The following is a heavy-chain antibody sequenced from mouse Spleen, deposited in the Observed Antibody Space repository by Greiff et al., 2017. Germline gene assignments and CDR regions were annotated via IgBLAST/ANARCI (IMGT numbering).Heavy chain of an antibody. CDR1: GYTFTDYN. CDR3: ARGDYDVGYWYFDV. V-gene: IGHV1-18*01. CDR2: INPNNGGT. J-gene: IGHJ1*01. D-gene: IGHD2-4*01. Sequence: EVQLQQSGPELVKPGASVKIPCKASGYTFTDYNMDWVKQSHGKSLEWIGDINPNNGGTIYNQKFKGKATLTVDKSSSTAYMELRSLTSEDTAVYYCARGDYDVGYWYFDVWGAGTTVTVSS.